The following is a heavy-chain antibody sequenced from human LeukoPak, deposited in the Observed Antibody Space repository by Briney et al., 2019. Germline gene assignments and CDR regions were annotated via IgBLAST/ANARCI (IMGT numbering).Heavy chain of an antibody. CDR3: ARDGGWTFDY. CDR1: GFTFSSHW. Sequence: GGSLRPSCAASGFTFSSHWMIWVRQAPGKGLEWVANINQYGSRINYVDSVRGRFTISRDNAKNSLYLQMNSLRVEDTAIYYCARDGGWTFDYWGQGTLVTVSS. D-gene: IGHD6-19*01. CDR2: INQYGSRI. V-gene: IGHV3-7*01. J-gene: IGHJ4*02.